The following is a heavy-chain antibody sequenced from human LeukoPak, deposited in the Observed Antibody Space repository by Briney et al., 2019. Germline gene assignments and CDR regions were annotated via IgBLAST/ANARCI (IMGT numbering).Heavy chain of an antibody. J-gene: IGHJ4*02. CDR3: ARARSEYYDFWSGYDY. D-gene: IGHD3-3*01. CDR1: GGTFSSYA. CDR2: IIPIFGIA. Sequence: GASVKVSCKASGGTFSSYAISWVRQAPGQGLEWMGRIIPIFGIANYAQEFQDRVTITADKSTSTAYMELSSLRSEDAAVYYCARARSEYYDFWSGYDYWGQGTLVTVSS. V-gene: IGHV1-69*04.